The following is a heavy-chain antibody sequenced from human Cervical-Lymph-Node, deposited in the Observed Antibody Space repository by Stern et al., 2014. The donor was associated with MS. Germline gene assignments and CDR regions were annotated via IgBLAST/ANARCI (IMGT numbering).Heavy chain of an antibody. Sequence: VQLVESGGGVVQPGRSLRLSCAASGFTFSSYGMHWVRQAPGKGLEWMAVIWYDGSNKYYADSVKGRFTISRDNSKNTLYLQMNSLRAEDTAVYYCAREPVPAAMSFDYWGQGTLVTVSS. CDR1: GFTFSSYG. D-gene: IGHD2-2*01. V-gene: IGHV3-33*01. J-gene: IGHJ4*02. CDR3: AREPVPAAMSFDY. CDR2: IWYDGSNK.